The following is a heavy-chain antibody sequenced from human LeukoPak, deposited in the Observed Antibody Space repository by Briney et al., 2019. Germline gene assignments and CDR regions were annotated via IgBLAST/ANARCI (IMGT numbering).Heavy chain of an antibody. CDR2: IYYSGST. J-gene: IGHJ5*02. V-gene: IGHV4-39*01. CDR3: ARHEYSGSYYGLSWFDP. Sequence: SETLSLTCTVSGGSISSSGYYWGWIRQPPGKGLEWIASIYYSGSTYYNPSLKSRVTISVDTSKNQLSLKLSSLTSADTAVYYCARHEYSGSYYGLSWFDPWAREPWSPSPQ. CDR1: GGSISSSGYY. D-gene: IGHD1-26*01.